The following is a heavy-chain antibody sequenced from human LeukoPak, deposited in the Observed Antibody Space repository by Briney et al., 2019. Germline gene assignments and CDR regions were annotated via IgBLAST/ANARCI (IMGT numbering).Heavy chain of an antibody. CDR2: LYTSGIT. Sequence: GGSLRLSCAVSGFNISSNFMSWVRQAPGKGPEWAAVLYTSGITYYADSVRGRFTISRDNSKNTLYLQMDSLTAEDTAVYYCAREDASGTYSFDYWGQGTLVTVSS. V-gene: IGHV3-66*01. CDR1: GFNISSNF. J-gene: IGHJ4*02. CDR3: AREDASGTYSFDY. D-gene: IGHD1-26*01.